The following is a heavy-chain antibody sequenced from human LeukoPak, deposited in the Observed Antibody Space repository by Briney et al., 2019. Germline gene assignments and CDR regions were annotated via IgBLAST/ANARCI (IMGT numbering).Heavy chain of an antibody. CDR1: GASISTYY. Sequence: SGTLSLTCTVSGASISTYYWSWIRQPAGKGLEWVGRIFASGTTNYNPSFESRVAMSVDTSKNQFSPNLSSVTAADTAIYYCVQDGPLRSDYWGQGTLVTVSA. CDR2: IFASGTT. V-gene: IGHV4-4*07. J-gene: IGHJ4*02. D-gene: IGHD3-16*01. CDR3: VQDGPLRSDY.